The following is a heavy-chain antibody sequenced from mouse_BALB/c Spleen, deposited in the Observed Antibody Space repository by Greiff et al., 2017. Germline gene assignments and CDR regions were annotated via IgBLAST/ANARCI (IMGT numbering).Heavy chain of an antibody. CDR3: TRGNWDWYLDY. V-gene: IGHV1-82*01. J-gene: IGHJ2*01. CDR2: IYPGDGDT. D-gene: IGHD4-1*01. CDR1: GYAFSSSW. Sequence: QVQLQQSGPVLVKPGASVKISCKASGYAFSSSWMNWVKQRPGQGLEWIGRIYPGDGDTNYNGKFKGKATLTAVKSSSTAYMQLSSLTSVDSAVYFCTRGNWDWYLDYWGQGTTLTVSS.